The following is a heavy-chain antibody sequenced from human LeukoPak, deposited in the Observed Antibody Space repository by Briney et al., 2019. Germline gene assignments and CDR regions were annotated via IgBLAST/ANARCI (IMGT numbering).Heavy chain of an antibody. V-gene: IGHV3-23*01. CDR1: GFTFSDAW. Sequence: GGSLRLSCAASGFTFSDAWMSWVRQAPGKVLEWVSTISGTGGSTYYADSVKGRFTISRDNSKNRLYLQMNSLRAEDTAVYYCAKRRSPMVRGVNVDYWGQGTLVTVSS. D-gene: IGHD3-10*01. CDR2: ISGTGGST. J-gene: IGHJ4*02. CDR3: AKRRSPMVRGVNVDY.